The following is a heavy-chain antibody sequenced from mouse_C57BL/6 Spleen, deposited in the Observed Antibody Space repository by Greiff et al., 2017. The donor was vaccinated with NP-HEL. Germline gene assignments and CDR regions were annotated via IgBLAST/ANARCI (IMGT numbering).Heavy chain of an antibody. V-gene: IGHV1-72*01. D-gene: IGHD2-4*01. CDR2: IDPNSGGT. J-gene: IGHJ4*01. CDR1: GYTFTSYW. Sequence: QVQLQQPGAELVKPGASVKLSCKASGYTFTSYWMHWVKQRPGRGLEWIGRIDPNSGGTKYNEKVKSKATLTVDKPSSTAYMQLSSLTSEDSAVYYCARPSDDYDAYYYAMDYWGQGTSVTVSS. CDR3: ARPSDDYDAYYYAMDY.